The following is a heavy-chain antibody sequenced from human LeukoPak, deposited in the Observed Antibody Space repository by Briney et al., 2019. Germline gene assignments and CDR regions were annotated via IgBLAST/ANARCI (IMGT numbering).Heavy chain of an antibody. D-gene: IGHD3-10*01. J-gene: IGHJ4*02. CDR3: ARAQTYYGSGSYLY. Sequence: GGSLRLSCAASGFTFSRYSMNWVRQAPGKGLEWVSYISSSSSTVYYADSLKGRFTISRDNDKNSLYLQMNSLRDEDTAVYYCARAQTYYGSGSYLYWGQGTLVTVSS. CDR2: ISSSSSTV. CDR1: GFTFSRYS. V-gene: IGHV3-48*02.